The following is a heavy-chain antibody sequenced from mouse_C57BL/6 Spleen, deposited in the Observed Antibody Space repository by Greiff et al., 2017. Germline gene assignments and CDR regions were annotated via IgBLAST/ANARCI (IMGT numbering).Heavy chain of an antibody. CDR1: GYAFTNYL. J-gene: IGHJ2*01. V-gene: IGHV1-54*01. Sequence: QVQLKESGAELVRPGTSVKVSCKASGYAFTNYLIEWVKQRPGQGLEWIGVINPGSGGTNYNEKFKGKATLTADKSSSTAYMQLSSLTSEDSAVYFCARGESYYFDYWGQGTTLTVSS. CDR2: INPGSGGT. CDR3: ARGESYYFDY.